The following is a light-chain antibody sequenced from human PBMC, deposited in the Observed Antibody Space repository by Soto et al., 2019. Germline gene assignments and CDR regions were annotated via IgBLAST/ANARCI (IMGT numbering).Light chain of an antibody. CDR2: DAS. J-gene: IGKJ1*01. CDR3: QQYNSWT. CDR1: QTISSW. V-gene: IGKV1-5*02. Sequence: DIQMTQSPSTLSGYVGDRVTIICRASQTISSWLAWYQQKPGKAPKLLIYDASSLESGVPSRFSGSGSGTEFTLTISSLQPDDFATYYCQQYNSWTFGQGTKVDIK.